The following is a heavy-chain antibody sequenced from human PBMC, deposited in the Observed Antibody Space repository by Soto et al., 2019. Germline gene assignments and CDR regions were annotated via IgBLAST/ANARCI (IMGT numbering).Heavy chain of an antibody. CDR3: ARDRATVTTKLDY. CDR2: IIPILGIA. CDR1: GGTFSSYT. V-gene: IGHV1-69*04. J-gene: IGHJ4*02. D-gene: IGHD4-17*01. Sequence: GASVKVSCKASGGTFSSYTISWVRQAPGQGLEWMGRIIPILGIANYAQKFQGRVTITADKSTSTAHMELSSLRSEDTAVYYCARDRATVTTKLDYWGQGTLVTVSS.